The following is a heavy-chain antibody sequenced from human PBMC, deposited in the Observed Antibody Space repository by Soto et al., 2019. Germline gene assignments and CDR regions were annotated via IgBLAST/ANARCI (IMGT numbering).Heavy chain of an antibody. CDR1: GGTFSSYA. V-gene: IGHV1-69*06. D-gene: IGHD3-22*01. Sequence: GASVKVSCKASGGTFSSYAISWVRQAPGQGLEWMGGIIPIFGTANYAQKFRGRVTITADKSTSTAYMELSSLRSEDTAVYYCARDHYDSSGHVDYWGQGTLVTVSS. CDR2: IIPIFGTA. J-gene: IGHJ4*02. CDR3: ARDHYDSSGHVDY.